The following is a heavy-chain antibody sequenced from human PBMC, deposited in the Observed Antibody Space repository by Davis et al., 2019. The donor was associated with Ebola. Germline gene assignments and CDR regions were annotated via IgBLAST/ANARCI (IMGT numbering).Heavy chain of an antibody. CDR3: ASLSSGLYAFYY. Sequence: GSLRLSCAIYGGSFSGYYWSWIRQPPGKGLEWIGEINHSGSTNYNPSLKSRVTISVDTSKNQFSLKLSSVTAADTAVYYCASLSSGLYAFYYWGQGTLVTVSS. J-gene: IGHJ4*02. V-gene: IGHV4-34*01. D-gene: IGHD6-19*01. CDR1: GGSFSGYY. CDR2: INHSGST.